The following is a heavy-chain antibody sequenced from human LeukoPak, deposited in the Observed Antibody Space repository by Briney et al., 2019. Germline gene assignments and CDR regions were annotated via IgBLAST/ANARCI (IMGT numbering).Heavy chain of an antibody. Sequence: GGSLRLSCAASGFTFSSYAMSWVRQAPGKGLEWVSAISGSGGSTYYADSVKGRFTISRDNSKNTLYLQMNSLRAEDTAVYYCAKTSSYDLWSGYYGIDYWGQGTLVTVSS. CDR3: AKTSSYDLWSGYYGIDY. D-gene: IGHD3-3*01. CDR1: GFTFSSYA. CDR2: ISGSGGST. J-gene: IGHJ4*02. V-gene: IGHV3-23*01.